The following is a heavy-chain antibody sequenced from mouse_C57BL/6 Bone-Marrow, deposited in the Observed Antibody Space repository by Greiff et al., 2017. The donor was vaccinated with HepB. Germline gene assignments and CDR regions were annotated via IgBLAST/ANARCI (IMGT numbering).Heavy chain of an antibody. CDR3: AREHLFVTTVVAPDY. Sequence: QVQLQQPGAELVKPGASVKLSCKASGYTFTSYWMQWVKQRPGQGLEWIGEIDPSDSYTNYNQKFKGKATLTVDTSASTAYMQLRSLTSEDSAVYYCAREHLFVTTVVAPDYWGQGTTLTVSS. CDR1: GYTFTSYW. CDR2: IDPSDSYT. V-gene: IGHV1-50*01. D-gene: IGHD1-1*01. J-gene: IGHJ2*01.